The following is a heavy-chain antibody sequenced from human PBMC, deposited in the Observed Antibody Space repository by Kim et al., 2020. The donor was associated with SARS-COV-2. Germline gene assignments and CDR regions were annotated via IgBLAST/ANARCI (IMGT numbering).Heavy chain of an antibody. CDR3: AEGSSGWRYYYYCGL. CDR2: MSWDGGST. Sequence: GGSLRLSCAASGFTFDDCTMHWGRQAQGKGLGWVSLMSWDGGSTYYSDSVKGRFTISRDDSKNYLYPQMNSLRTEETAFDYCAEGSSGWRYYYYCGL. V-gene: IGHV3-43*01. CDR1: GFTFDDCT. D-gene: IGHD6-25*01. J-gene: IGHJ6*01.